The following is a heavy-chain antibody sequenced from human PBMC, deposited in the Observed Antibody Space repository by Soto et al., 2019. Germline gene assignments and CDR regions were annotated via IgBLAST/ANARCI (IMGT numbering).Heavy chain of an antibody. J-gene: IGHJ6*02. Sequence: ASVKVSCKAPGYTFTSYDINWVRQATGQGLEWMGWMNPNSGNTGYAQKFQGRVTMTRNTSISTAYMELSSLRSEDTAVYYCARVGGSCSGGSCYSFYYYGMDVWGQGTTVTVSS. D-gene: IGHD2-15*01. CDR1: GYTFTSYD. V-gene: IGHV1-8*01. CDR2: MNPNSGNT. CDR3: ARVGGSCSGGSCYSFYYYGMDV.